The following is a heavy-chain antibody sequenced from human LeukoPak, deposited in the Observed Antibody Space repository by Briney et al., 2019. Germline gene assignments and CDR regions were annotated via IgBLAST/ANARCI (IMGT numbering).Heavy chain of an antibody. CDR2: VHRSGDT. Sequence: SETLSLTCSVSGGSISSYYWSWIRQPAGKGLEWIGRVHRSGDTNYNPSLKSRVTISIDTSNNQFSMRLSSVTAADAAVYYCAREPCSGGSCGFVDVWGQGTTVTVSS. CDR1: GGSISSYY. D-gene: IGHD2-15*01. J-gene: IGHJ6*02. CDR3: AREPCSGGSCGFVDV. V-gene: IGHV4-4*07.